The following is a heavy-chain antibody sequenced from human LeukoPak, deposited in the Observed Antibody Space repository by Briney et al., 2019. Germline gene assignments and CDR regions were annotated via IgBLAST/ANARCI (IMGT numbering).Heavy chain of an antibody. CDR1: GYTFTSYA. CDR3: ARTNGDIVVVPSAIGLKGWFDP. CDR2: IIPMFATT. J-gene: IGHJ5*02. V-gene: IGHV1-69*05. D-gene: IGHD2-2*02. Sequence: ASVKVSCKASGYTFTSYAISWVRQAPGQGLEWMGEIIPMFATTNYAQKFQGRVTITTDESTNTGYMELSSLRSEDTAVYYCARTNGDIVVVPSAIGLKGWFDPWGQGTLVTVSS.